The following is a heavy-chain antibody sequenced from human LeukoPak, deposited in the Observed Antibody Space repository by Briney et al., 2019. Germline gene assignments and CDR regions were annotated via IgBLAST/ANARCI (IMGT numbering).Heavy chain of an antibody. CDR2: ISGDGGNT. D-gene: IGHD2-15*01. J-gene: IGHJ6*02. CDR3: AKVVLPVSKYNYYGLDV. V-gene: IGHV3-43*02. CDR1: GFTFDDYA. Sequence: QPGGSLRLSCEASGFTFDDYAMHWVRQAPGKGLEWVSLISGDGGNTYYADSLKGRFTISRDNSKNSLYLQMNSLRTEDTALYYCAKVVLPVSKYNYYGLDVWGQGTSVTVS.